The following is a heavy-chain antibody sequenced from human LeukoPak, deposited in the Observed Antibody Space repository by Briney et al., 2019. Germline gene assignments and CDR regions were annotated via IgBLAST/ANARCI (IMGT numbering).Heavy chain of an antibody. CDR3: ARDMMVRGVITDNWFDP. CDR1: GDSISSYY. CDR2: IYYSGST. Sequence: SETLSLTCTVSGDSISSYYWDWIRQPPGKGLEWIGSIYYSGSTYYNPSLKSRVTISVDTSKNQFSLKLSSVTAADTAVYYCARDMMVRGVITDNWFDPWGQGTLVTVSS. J-gene: IGHJ5*02. V-gene: IGHV4-39*07. D-gene: IGHD3-10*01.